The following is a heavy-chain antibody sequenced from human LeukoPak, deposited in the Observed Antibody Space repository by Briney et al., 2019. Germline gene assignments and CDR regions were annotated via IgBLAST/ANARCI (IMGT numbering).Heavy chain of an antibody. CDR2: ISSRSTYR. Sequence: GGSLRLSCAASGFTFSVYSMNWVRQAPGEGLEWVSSISSRSTYRYYADSVKGRFTISRDNAKNSLCLQMNSLRAEDTAVYYCARDMTTATTCYLQHWGQGTLVSVSS. CDR3: ARDMTTATTCYLQH. D-gene: IGHD4-17*01. J-gene: IGHJ1*01. V-gene: IGHV3-21*06. CDR1: GFTFSVYS.